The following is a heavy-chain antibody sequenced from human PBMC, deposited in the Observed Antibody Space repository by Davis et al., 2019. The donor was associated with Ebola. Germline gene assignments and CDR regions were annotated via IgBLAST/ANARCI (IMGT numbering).Heavy chain of an antibody. Sequence: GESLKISCAASGFTFSNYGLHWVRQAPGKGLEWVGRVSNKANSYTTEYAASVKGRFTISRDDSKNSLYLQMNSLKTEDTAVYYCSRGYSGTYIYAFDIWGQGTMVTVSS. V-gene: IGHV3-72*01. CDR2: VSNKANSYTT. J-gene: IGHJ3*02. D-gene: IGHD5-12*01. CDR3: SRGYSGTYIYAFDI. CDR1: GFTFSNYG.